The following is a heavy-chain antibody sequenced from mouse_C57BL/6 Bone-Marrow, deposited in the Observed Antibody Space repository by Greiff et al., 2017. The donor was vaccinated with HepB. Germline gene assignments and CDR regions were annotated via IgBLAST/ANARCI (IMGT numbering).Heavy chain of an antibody. CDR1: GYTFTSYW. CDR2: IHPNSGST. D-gene: IGHD1-1*01. V-gene: IGHV1-64*01. J-gene: IGHJ3*01. CDR3: ARRGDYSGTSSWFAY. Sequence: VQLQQPGAELVKPGASVKLSCKASGYTFTSYWMHWVKQRPGQGLEWIGMIHPNSGSTNYNEKFKSKATLTVDKSSSTAYMQLSSLTSEDSAFYYCARRGDYSGTSSWFAYWGQGTLVTVSA.